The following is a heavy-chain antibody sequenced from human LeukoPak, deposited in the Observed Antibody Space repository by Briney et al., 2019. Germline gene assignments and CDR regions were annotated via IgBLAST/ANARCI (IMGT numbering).Heavy chain of an antibody. V-gene: IGHV3-48*02. Sequence: PGGSLRLSCAASGCTFSSYSMNWVRQAPGMGLEWVSYISSSGSTIYYADSVKGRLTISRDNAKNSLYLQLSSLRDEDTAVYYCARDCRLNCARQPGFDSWGQGTLVTVSS. CDR2: ISSSGSTI. CDR3: ARDCRLNCARQPGFDS. D-gene: IGHD1-1*01. CDR1: GCTFSSYS. J-gene: IGHJ5*01.